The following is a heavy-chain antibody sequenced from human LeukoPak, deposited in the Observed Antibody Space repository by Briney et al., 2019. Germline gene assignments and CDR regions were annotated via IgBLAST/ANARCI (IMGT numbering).Heavy chain of an antibody. CDR3: AREVVRGNSY. D-gene: IGHD3-10*01. Sequence: SETLSLTCAVSGYSISSGYYWGWIRQPLGKGLEWIGSIYHSGSTYYNPSLKSRVTISVDTSKNQFSLKLSSVTAADTAVYYCAREVVRGNSYWGQGTLVTVSS. J-gene: IGHJ4*02. V-gene: IGHV4-38-2*02. CDR1: GYSISSGYY. CDR2: IYHSGST.